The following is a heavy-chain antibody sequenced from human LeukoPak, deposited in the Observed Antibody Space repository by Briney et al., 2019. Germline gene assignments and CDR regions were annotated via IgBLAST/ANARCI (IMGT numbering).Heavy chain of an antibody. V-gene: IGHV4-59*01. J-gene: IGHJ5*02. CDR3: ARCGGDCFNLWRSGWFDP. CDR1: GGSISSYY. Sequence: SETLSLTCTVSGGSISSYYWSWIRQPPGKGLEWIGYIYYSGSTNYNPSLKSRVTLSVDTSKNQFSLKLSSVTAADTAVYYCARCGGDCFNLWRSGWFDPWGQGTLVTVSS. CDR2: IYYSGST. D-gene: IGHD2-21*02.